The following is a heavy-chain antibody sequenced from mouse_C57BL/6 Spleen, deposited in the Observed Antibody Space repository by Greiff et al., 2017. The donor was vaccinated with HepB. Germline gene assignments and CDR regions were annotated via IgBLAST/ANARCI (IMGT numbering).Heavy chain of an antibody. CDR3: ARQGSSYPFDY. J-gene: IGHJ2*01. Sequence: DVKLVESGGCLVKPGGSLKLSCAASGFTFRDYGMHWVRQAPEEGLEWVAYISSGSSTIYYADTVKGRFTISRDNAKNTLFLQMTSLRSEDTAMYYCARQGSSYPFDYWGQGTTLTVSS. D-gene: IGHD1-1*01. V-gene: IGHV5-17*01. CDR1: GFTFRDYG. CDR2: ISSGSSTI.